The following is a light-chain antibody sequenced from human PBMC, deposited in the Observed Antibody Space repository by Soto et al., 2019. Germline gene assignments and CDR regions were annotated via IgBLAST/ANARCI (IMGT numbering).Light chain of an antibody. J-gene: IGKJ1*01. V-gene: IGKV1-5*03. CDR3: QQYNSYWT. CDR2: NGS. CDR1: QSISNL. Sequence: DIQMTQSPSTLSASVGDRVTITCRASQSISNLLAWYQQKPGKAPKLLIYNGSSLESGVPSRFSGSGSGTEFTLTISSLQPDDFATYYCQQYNSYWTFGQGTKVEIK.